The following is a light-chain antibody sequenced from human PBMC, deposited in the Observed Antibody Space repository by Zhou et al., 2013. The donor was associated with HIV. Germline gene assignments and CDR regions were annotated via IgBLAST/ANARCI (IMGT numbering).Light chain of an antibody. V-gene: IGKV1-16*01. J-gene: IGKJ1*01. CDR1: QDISSY. CDR3: QQYNSYQWT. Sequence: DIQMTQSPSSLSASVGDRVTITCQASQDISSYLNWYQQKPGKAPKLLIFAASSLQSGVPSRFSGSGSGTEFTLTISSLQPDDFATYYCQQYNSYQWTFGQGTKVEIK. CDR2: AAS.